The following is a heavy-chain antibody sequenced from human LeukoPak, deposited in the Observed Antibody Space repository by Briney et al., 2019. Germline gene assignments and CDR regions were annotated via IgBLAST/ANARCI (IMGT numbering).Heavy chain of an antibody. Sequence: GGSLRLSCAASGFTVSSNYMSWVRKAPGKGLEGESVINSGGSTYYADSVKGRFTISRDNSKNTLYLQMNSLRAEDTAVYYCARAPTSSPKYYFDYWGQGTLVTVSS. CDR2: INSGGST. CDR1: GFTVSSNY. V-gene: IGHV3-53*01. CDR3: ARAPTSSPKYYFDY. J-gene: IGHJ4*02.